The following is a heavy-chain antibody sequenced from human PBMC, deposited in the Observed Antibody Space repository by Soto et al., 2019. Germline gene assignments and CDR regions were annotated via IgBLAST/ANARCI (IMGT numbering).Heavy chain of an antibody. Sequence: QVQLQESGPGLVKPSETLSLNCTVSGGPISSYYWSWIRQSPGKGLEWIGYIYYSGSTNYNPSLKSGVTISVDTSKNQFSLELSSVAAADTGVYYCARGSSGAPPRCDYWGRGTLVTVSS. D-gene: IGHD3-22*01. CDR1: GGPISSYY. V-gene: IGHV4-59*01. J-gene: IGHJ4*02. CDR3: ARGSSGAPPRCDY. CDR2: IYYSGST.